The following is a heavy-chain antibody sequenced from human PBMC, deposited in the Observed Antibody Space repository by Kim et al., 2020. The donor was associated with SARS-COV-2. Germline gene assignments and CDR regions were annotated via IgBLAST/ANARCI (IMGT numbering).Heavy chain of an antibody. Sequence: GGSLRLSCAASGFTFGDYAMHWVRQAPGKGLEWVSGISWNSGSIGYADSVKGRFTISRDNAKNSLYLQMNSLRAEDTALYYCAKALSRYNWNDLIDYWGQGTLVTVSS. CDR2: ISWNSGSI. D-gene: IGHD1-1*01. V-gene: IGHV3-9*01. CDR3: AKALSRYNWNDLIDY. CDR1: GFTFGDYA. J-gene: IGHJ4*02.